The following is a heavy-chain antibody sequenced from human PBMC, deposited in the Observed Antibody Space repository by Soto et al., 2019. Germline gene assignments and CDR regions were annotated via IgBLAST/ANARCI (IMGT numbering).Heavy chain of an antibody. CDR2: IYYSGST. CDR3: ARHGGEYSSSINFDY. V-gene: IGHV4-39*01. D-gene: IGHD6-6*01. Sequence: SETLSLTCTVSGGSISSSSYYWGWIRQPPGKGLEWIGSIYYSGSTYYNPSLKSRVTISVDTSKNQFSLKLSSVTAADTAVYYCARHGGEYSSSINFDYWGQGTLVTVSS. CDR1: GGSISSSSYY. J-gene: IGHJ4*02.